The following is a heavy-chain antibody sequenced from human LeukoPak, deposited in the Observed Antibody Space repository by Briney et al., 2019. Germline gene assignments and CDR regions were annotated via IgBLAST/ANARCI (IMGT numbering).Heavy chain of an antibody. Sequence: GGSLGLSCTASGFTFTTYWMAWVRQTPGKGLEWVANIKQDGSEKYYAESVRGRFTISRDNAKNSLYLQMNSLRAEDTAVYYCSNGIYDNSYWGQGTLVTVSS. D-gene: IGHD2/OR15-2a*01. CDR1: GFTFTTYW. CDR2: IKQDGSEK. V-gene: IGHV3-7*01. J-gene: IGHJ4*02. CDR3: SNGIYDNSY.